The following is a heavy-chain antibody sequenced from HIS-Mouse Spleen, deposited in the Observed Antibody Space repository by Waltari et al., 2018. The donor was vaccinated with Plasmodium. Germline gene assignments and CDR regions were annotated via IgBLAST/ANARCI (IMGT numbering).Heavy chain of an antibody. J-gene: IGHJ4*02. V-gene: IGHV1-2*02. Sequence: QLQLVQSGAEVKKPGASVKVSCKASASTFPGKYMHWVRQAPGQGLEWMGWINPNRGGTNYAQKFQGRVTMTRDTSISTAYMELSRLRSDDTAVYYCARDTGAGFDYWGQGTLVTVSS. CDR3: ARDTGAGFDY. D-gene: IGHD4-4*01. CDR1: ASTFPGKY. CDR2: INPNRGGT.